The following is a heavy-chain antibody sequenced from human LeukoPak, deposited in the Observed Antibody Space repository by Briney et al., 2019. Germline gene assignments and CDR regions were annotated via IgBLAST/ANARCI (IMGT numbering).Heavy chain of an antibody. Sequence: GGSLRLSCAASGFTFSSYAMSWVRQAPGKGLEWVSGISGSGDSTYYADSVKGRFTISRDSSKSTLYLQMNSLRVEDTAVYYCAKGSGDSSGYYYDYYYYYMDVWGKGTTVTVSS. CDR3: AKGSGDSSGYYYDYYYYYMDV. J-gene: IGHJ6*03. CDR2: ISGSGDST. D-gene: IGHD3-22*01. V-gene: IGHV3-23*01. CDR1: GFTFSSYA.